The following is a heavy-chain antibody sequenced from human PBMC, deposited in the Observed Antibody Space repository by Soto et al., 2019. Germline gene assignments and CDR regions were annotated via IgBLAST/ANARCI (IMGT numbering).Heavy chain of an antibody. Sequence: QVQLVQSGAEVKKPGASVKVSCRASGYSFTSYDINWVRQATGQGLEWMGWMDPKTGNTDYGQKFQGRVTMTRNTSVSTAYMELSSLTSEDTAVYYCARGRVSRDYWGQGTLVTVSS. V-gene: IGHV1-8*01. CDR2: MDPKTGNT. CDR3: ARGRVSRDY. J-gene: IGHJ4*02. CDR1: GYSFTSYD.